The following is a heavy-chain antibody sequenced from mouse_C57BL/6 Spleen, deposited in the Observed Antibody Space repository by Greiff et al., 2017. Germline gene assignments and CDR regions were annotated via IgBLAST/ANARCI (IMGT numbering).Heavy chain of an antibody. CDR2: IWSDGST. J-gene: IGHJ2*01. CDR3: ARHGGNYYFDY. CDR1: GFSLTSYG. V-gene: IGHV2-6-1*01. D-gene: IGHD2-1*01. Sequence: QVHVKQSGPGLVAPSQSLSITCTVSGFSLTSYGVHWVRQPPGKGLEWLVVIWSDGSTTYNSALKSRLSISKDNYKSQVFLKMNSLQTDDTAMYYCARHGGNYYFDYWGQGTTLTVSS.